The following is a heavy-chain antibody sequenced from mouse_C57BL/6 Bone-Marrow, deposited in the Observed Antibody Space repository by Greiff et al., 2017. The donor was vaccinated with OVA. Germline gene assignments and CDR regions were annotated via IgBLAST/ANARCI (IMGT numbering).Heavy chain of an antibody. V-gene: IGHV7-1*01. D-gene: IGHD1-1*01. Sequence: EVMLVESGGGLVQSGRSLRLSCATSGFTFSDFYMEWVRQAPGKGLEWIAASRNKANDYTTEYSASVKGRFIVPRDTSQSILYLQMNALRAEDTAINYWARDATITTEAMDYWGQGTSVTVSS. CDR2: SRNKANDYTT. J-gene: IGHJ4*01. CDR1: GFTFSDFY. CDR3: ARDATITTEAMDY.